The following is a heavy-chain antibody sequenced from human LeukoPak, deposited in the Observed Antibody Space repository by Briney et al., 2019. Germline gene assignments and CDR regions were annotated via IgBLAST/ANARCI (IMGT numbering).Heavy chain of an antibody. CDR3: AKLVGYSGYLWDLLGY. CDR2: MLADGSNT. CDR1: GSTFRSYG. Sequence: PGGSLRPSCAASGSTFRSYGMHWVRQAPGKGLGWVGIMLADGSNTYYADSMKGRFISSRDNSKNTLDLQMNSLRPEDTAVYYCAKLVGYSGYLWDLLGYWGQGTLGNVS. V-gene: IGHV3-30*18. J-gene: IGHJ4*02. D-gene: IGHD5-12*01.